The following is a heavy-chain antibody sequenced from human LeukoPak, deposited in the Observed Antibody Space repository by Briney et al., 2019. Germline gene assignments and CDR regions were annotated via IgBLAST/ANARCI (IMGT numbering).Heavy chain of an antibody. CDR1: GYTLTELS. J-gene: IGHJ3*02. Sequence: ASVKVSCKVSGYTLTELSMHWVRQAPGKGLEWMGGFDPEDGETIYAQKFQGRVTMTEDTSTDTAYMELSSLRSEDTAVYYCATARHPSPGIAAAGTVMGDAFDIWGQGTMVTVSS. D-gene: IGHD6-13*01. V-gene: IGHV1-24*01. CDR3: ATARHPSPGIAAAGTVMGDAFDI. CDR2: FDPEDGET.